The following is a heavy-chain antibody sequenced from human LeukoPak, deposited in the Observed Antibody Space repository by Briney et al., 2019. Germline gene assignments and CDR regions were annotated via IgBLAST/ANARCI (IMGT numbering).Heavy chain of an antibody. J-gene: IGHJ4*02. CDR3: ARAVVVVAAHFDY. CDR1: GYTFTGYY. V-gene: IGHV1-2*06. Sequence: ASVKVSCKASGYTFTGYYMHWVRQAPGQGLEWMGRINPNSGGTNYAQKFQGRVTMTRDTSISTAYMELSRLRSDDTAVYYCARAVVVVAAHFDYWAREPWSPSPQ. D-gene: IGHD2-15*01. CDR2: INPNSGGT.